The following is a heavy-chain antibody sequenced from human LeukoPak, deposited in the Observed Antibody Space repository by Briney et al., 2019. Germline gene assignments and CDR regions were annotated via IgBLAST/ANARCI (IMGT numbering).Heavy chain of an antibody. J-gene: IGHJ4*02. CDR2: IYYSGST. D-gene: IGHD3-10*01. CDR1: GGSISSSSYY. Sequence: SGTLSLTCTVSGGSISSSSYYWGWIRQPPGKGLEWIGSIYYSGSTYYNPSLKSRVTISVDTSKNQFSLKLSSVTAADTAVYYCARRPGGDGTLDYWGQGTLVTVSS. CDR3: ARRPGGDGTLDY. V-gene: IGHV4-39*01.